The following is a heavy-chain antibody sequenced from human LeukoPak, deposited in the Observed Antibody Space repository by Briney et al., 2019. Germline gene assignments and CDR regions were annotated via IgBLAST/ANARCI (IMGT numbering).Heavy chain of an antibody. Sequence: GGSLRLSCAASGFTFSSYAMTWVRQAPGKGLEWVANINQDGSEKYYVDSVRGRFTIFRDNAKNSLDLQMNSLRAEDTAVYYCARTYPGIAKAGTFDYWGQGTLVTVSS. J-gene: IGHJ4*02. CDR3: ARTYPGIAKAGTFDY. V-gene: IGHV3-7*01. CDR1: GFTFSSYA. D-gene: IGHD6-19*01. CDR2: INQDGSEK.